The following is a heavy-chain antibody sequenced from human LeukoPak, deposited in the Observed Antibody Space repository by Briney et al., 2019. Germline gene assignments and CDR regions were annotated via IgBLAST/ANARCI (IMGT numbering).Heavy chain of an antibody. D-gene: IGHD3-22*01. CDR2: ISSDGSST. CDR3: ARNVYDSSGYYYFDY. J-gene: IGHJ4*02. CDR1: GFTFSSYR. Sequence: GGSLRLSCAASGFTFSSYRMHWVRQAPGKGLVWVSRISSDGSSTTYADSVKGRFTISRDNAKNTLYLRMNSLRAEDTAVYYCARNVYDSSGYYYFDYWGQGTLVTVSS. V-gene: IGHV3-74*01.